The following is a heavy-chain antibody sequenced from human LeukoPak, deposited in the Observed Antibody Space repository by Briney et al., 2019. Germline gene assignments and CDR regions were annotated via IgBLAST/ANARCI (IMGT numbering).Heavy chain of an antibody. V-gene: IGHV3-48*04. CDR2: ISSSSSST. CDR3: ARVIGSYGDSAY. D-gene: IGHD4-17*01. Sequence: SGGSLRLSCAASGFTFSSFSMNWVRQAPGKGLEWISYISSSSSSTYYADSVKGRFTISRDNAKNSLYLQMNSPRAEDTAVYYCARVIGSYGDSAYWGQGTLVTVSS. CDR1: GFTFSSFS. J-gene: IGHJ4*02.